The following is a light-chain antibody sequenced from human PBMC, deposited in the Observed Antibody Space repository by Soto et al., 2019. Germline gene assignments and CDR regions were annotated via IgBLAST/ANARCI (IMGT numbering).Light chain of an antibody. Sequence: QSALTQPASVSGSPGQSITISCTGTSSDVGGYNYVSWYQQHPAKAPKVMIYDVSNRPSGVSNRFSGSKSGNTASLTISGLEAEDEADYYCYSYTSSSTYVFGTGTKFTVL. CDR3: YSYTSSSTYV. CDR2: DVS. V-gene: IGLV2-14*03. CDR1: SSDVGGYNY. J-gene: IGLJ1*01.